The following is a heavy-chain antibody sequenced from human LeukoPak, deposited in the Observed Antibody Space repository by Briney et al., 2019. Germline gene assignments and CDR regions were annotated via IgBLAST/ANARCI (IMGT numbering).Heavy chain of an antibody. CDR2: IKQDGSEK. Sequence: GGSLRLSCAASGFTFSSYWMSWVRQAPGKGLEWVANIKQDGSEKYYVDSVKGRCTISRDNAKNSLYLQMNSLRAEDTAVYYCARVTGDYDFWSGPYYYYYMDVWGKGTTVTVSS. D-gene: IGHD3-3*01. CDR3: ARVTGDYDFWSGPYYYYYMDV. V-gene: IGHV3-7*01. J-gene: IGHJ6*03. CDR1: GFTFSSYW.